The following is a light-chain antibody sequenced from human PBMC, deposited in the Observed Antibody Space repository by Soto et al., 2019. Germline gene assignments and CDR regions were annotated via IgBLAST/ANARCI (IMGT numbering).Light chain of an antibody. Sequence: QSALTQPASVSGSPGQSITISCTGTSSDVGTYNLVSWYQQHPGKAPKLIIYEVIKRPSGGSNRFSGSKSGNTASLTISGLQAEDEADYICCSHAGSGTFDWVFGGGTKLTVL. CDR2: EVI. CDR1: SSDVGTYNL. J-gene: IGLJ3*02. V-gene: IGLV2-23*02. CDR3: CSHAGSGTFDWV.